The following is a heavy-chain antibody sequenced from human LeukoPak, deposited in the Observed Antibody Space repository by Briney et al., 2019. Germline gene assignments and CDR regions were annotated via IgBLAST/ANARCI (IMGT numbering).Heavy chain of an antibody. Sequence: SVKVSCKASGDTFRSYAISWVRQAPEQGLEWMGGIIPIFGTANYAQKFQGRVTITADESTRTAYMELSSLKSEDTAVYYCARDPSCSSGSCYSDLDYWGQGTLVTVSS. CDR1: GDTFRSYA. CDR3: ARDPSCSSGSCYSDLDY. J-gene: IGHJ4*02. CDR2: IIPIFGTA. D-gene: IGHD2-15*01. V-gene: IGHV1-69*13.